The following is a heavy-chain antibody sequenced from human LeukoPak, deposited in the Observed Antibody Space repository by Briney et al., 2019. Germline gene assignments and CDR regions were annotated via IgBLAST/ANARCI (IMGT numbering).Heavy chain of an antibody. Sequence: SGTLSLTCAVSGGSISSSNWWSWVRQPPGKGLEWIGEIYHSGSTNYNPSLKSRVTISVDKSKNQFSLELSSVTAADTAVYYCARSSSSWHKYYFDYWGQGTLVTVSS. J-gene: IGHJ4*02. CDR1: GGSISSSNW. V-gene: IGHV4-4*02. CDR2: IYHSGST. D-gene: IGHD6-13*01. CDR3: ARSSSSWHKYYFDY.